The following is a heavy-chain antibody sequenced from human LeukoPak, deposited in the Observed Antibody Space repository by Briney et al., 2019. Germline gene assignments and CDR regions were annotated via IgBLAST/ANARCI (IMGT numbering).Heavy chain of an antibody. CDR3: ARGPWYDYVWGSYRPPPFDY. Sequence: PSETLSLTCAVYGGSFSGYYWSWIRQPPGKGLEWIGEINHSGSTNYNPSLKSRVTISVDTSKNQFSLKLGSVTAADTAVYYCARGPWYDYVWGSYRPPPFDYWGQGTLVTVSS. J-gene: IGHJ4*02. CDR1: GGSFSGYY. CDR2: INHSGST. V-gene: IGHV4-34*01. D-gene: IGHD3-16*02.